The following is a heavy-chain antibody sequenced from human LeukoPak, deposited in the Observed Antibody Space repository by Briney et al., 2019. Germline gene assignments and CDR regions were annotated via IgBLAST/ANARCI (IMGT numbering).Heavy chain of an antibody. CDR1: GFTFSSYA. J-gene: IGHJ3*02. Sequence: GGSLRLSCAASGFTFSSYAMHWVRQAPGKGLEWVAVISYDGSNKYYADSVKGRFTISRDNSKNTLYLQMNSLRAEDTAVYYCARVRIAVAGTTRFDAFDIWGQGTMVTVSS. V-gene: IGHV3-30-3*01. D-gene: IGHD6-19*01. CDR3: ARVRIAVAGTTRFDAFDI. CDR2: ISYDGSNK.